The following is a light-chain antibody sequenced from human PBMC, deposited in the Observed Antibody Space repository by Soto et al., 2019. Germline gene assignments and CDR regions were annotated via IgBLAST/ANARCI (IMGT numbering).Light chain of an antibody. CDR3: QQANSFPHT. J-gene: IGKJ3*01. Sequence: DIQMTQSPSSVSASVGDRVTITCRASQGIAGWLAWYQQKPGQAPKLLIYAASTLQSGVPSRFSGSVSGTDFTLTISSLQPEDFATYYCQQANSFPHTFGPGTKVDIK. CDR2: AAS. CDR1: QGIAGW. V-gene: IGKV1D-12*01.